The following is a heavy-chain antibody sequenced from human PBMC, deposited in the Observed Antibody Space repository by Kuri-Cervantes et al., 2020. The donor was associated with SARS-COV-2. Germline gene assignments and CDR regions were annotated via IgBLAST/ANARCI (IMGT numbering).Heavy chain of an antibody. CDR3: ARGSKVLRFLEWLT. Sequence: LSLTCVGSGFTFSNHGMSWVRQAPGKGLEWVSGISGSGGNNGRTYYADSVKGQFTMSRDDPMNTLYLQMNSLRAEDTAVYYCARGSKVLRFLEWLTWGQGTLVTVSS. CDR1: GFTFSNHG. V-gene: IGHV3-23*01. D-gene: IGHD3-3*01. CDR2: ISGSGGNNGRT. J-gene: IGHJ4*02.